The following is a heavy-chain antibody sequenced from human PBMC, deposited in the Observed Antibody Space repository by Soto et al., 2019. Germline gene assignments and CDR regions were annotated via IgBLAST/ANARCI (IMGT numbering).Heavy chain of an antibody. J-gene: IGHJ4*02. CDR2: ISGSGGST. D-gene: IGHD5-12*01. CDR1: GFTFSSYA. Sequence: GGSLRLSCAASGFTFSSYAMSWVRQAPGKGLEWVSAISGSGGSTYYADSVKSQLTISRDNSKKTQYLQMNSQRAEDTAVYCCGLQGGYSGYDYITPYYFDYWGQGTLVTVSS. V-gene: IGHV3-23*01. CDR3: GLQGGYSGYDYITPYYFDY.